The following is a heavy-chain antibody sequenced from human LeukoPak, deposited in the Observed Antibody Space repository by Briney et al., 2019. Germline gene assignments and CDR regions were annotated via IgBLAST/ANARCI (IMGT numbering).Heavy chain of an antibody. J-gene: IGHJ4*02. CDR2: IVVGSGNT. D-gene: IGHD3-22*01. V-gene: IGHV1-58*02. CDR1: GFTFTSSA. CDR3: ARGHSSGYYYMTDY. Sequence: SVKVSCKASGFTFTSSAMQWVRQARGQRLEWIGWIVVGSGNTNYAQKFQERVTITRDMSTSTAYMELSSLRSEDTAVYYCARGHSSGYYYMTDYWGQGTLVTVSS.